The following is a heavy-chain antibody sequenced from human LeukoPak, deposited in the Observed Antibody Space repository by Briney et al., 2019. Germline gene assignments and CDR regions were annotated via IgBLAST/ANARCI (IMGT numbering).Heavy chain of an antibody. J-gene: IGHJ4*02. CDR2: ISTYNGNT. CDR3: ARQGYGGNPQGAADY. Sequence: ASVKVSCKASGYTFINYDFSWVRQAPGQGLEWMGWISTYNGNTNYAQKLQGRVTMTTDTSTSTAYMELRSLRSDDTAVYYCARQGYGGNPQGAADYWGQGTLVTVSS. D-gene: IGHD4-23*01. V-gene: IGHV1-18*01. CDR1: GYTFINYD.